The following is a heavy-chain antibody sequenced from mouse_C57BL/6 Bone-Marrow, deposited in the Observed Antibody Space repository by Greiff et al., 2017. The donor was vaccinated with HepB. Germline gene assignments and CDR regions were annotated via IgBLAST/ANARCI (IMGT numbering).Heavy chain of an antibody. J-gene: IGHJ2*01. CDR3: ARPYYGSSYFDY. CDR1: GFTFSDYG. V-gene: IGHV5-17*01. Sequence: EVKLVESGGGLVKPGGSLKLSCAASGFTFSDYGMHWVRQAPEKGLEWVAYISSGSSTIYYADTVKGLFTISRDNAKNTLFLQMTSLRSEDTAMYYCARPYYGSSYFDYWGQGTTLTVSS. CDR2: ISSGSSTI. D-gene: IGHD1-1*01.